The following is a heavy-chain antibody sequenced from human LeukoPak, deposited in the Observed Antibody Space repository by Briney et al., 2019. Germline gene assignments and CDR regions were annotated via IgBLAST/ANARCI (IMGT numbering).Heavy chain of an antibody. CDR1: GFILSDYE. CDR2: ISSSGSDI. CDR3: ARGGNWGWNWFDP. Sequence: GGSLRLSCAASGFILSDYEMNWVRQAPGKGLEWISYISSSGSDIYYADSVKGRFTISRDNAKNSLYLQMNSLRVEDTAVYSCARGGNWGWNWFDPWGQGTLVTVSS. D-gene: IGHD7-27*01. J-gene: IGHJ5*02. V-gene: IGHV3-48*03.